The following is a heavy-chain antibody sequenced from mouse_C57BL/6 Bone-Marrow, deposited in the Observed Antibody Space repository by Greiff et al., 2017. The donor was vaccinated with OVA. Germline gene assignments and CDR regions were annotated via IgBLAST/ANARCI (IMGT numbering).Heavy chain of an antibody. CDR2: IDPSDSYT. CDR3: ARGGGNYYGPDYCDY. CDR1: GYTFTSYW. V-gene: IGHV1-59*01. J-gene: IGHJ2*01. D-gene: IGHD1-1*01. Sequence: VQLQQPGAELVRPGTSVKLSCKASGYTFTSYWMHWVKQRPGQGLEWIGVIDPSDSYTNYNQKFKGKATLTVDTSSSTAYMQLSSLTSEDSAVYYCARGGGNYYGPDYCDYWGRGTALTVSS.